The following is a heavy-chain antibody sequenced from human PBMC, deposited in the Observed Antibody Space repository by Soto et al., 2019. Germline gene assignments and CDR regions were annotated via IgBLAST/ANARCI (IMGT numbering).Heavy chain of an antibody. J-gene: IGHJ4*02. CDR3: ARDEETRYCSGGSCYLNY. D-gene: IGHD2-15*01. CDR2: INPNSGGT. CDR1: GYTFTGYY. Sequence: ASVKVSCKASGYTFTGYYMHWVRQAPGQGLEWMGWINPNSGGTNYAQKFQGWVTMTRDTSISTAYMELSRLRSDDTAVYYCARDEETRYCSGGSCYLNYWGQGTLVTVSS. V-gene: IGHV1-2*04.